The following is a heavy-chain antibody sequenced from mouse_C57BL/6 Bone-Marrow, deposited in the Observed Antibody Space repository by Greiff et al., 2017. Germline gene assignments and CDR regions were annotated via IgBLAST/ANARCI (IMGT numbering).Heavy chain of an antibody. J-gene: IGHJ1*03. Sequence: QVQLKQPGAELVKPGASVKLSCKASGYTFTSYWMHWVKQRPGRGLEWIGRIDPNSGGTKYNEKFKSKATLTVDKPSSTAYMQLSSLISEDSAVYYCARWFIKGYFDVWGTGTTVTVSS. D-gene: IGHD1-1*01. V-gene: IGHV1-72*01. CDR1: GYTFTSYW. CDR2: IDPNSGGT. CDR3: ARWFIKGYFDV.